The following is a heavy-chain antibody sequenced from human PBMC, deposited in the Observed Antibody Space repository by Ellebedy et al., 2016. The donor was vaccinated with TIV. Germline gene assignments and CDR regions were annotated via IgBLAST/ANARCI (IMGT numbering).Heavy chain of an antibody. J-gene: IGHJ4*02. Sequence: GESLKISXAASGFTFSSYGMHWVRQAPGQGLEWMGIINPSGGSTSYAQKFQGRVTMTRDTSTSTVYMELSSLRSEDTAVYYCARDPLDDYWGQGTLVTVSS. CDR2: INPSGGST. V-gene: IGHV1-46*01. CDR3: ARDPLDDY. CDR1: GFTFSSYG.